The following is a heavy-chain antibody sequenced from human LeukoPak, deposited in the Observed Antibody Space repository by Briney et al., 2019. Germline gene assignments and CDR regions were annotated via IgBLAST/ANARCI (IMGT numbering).Heavy chain of an antibody. D-gene: IGHD1-26*01. CDR1: GGSISSGDYY. CDR2: IYYSGST. Sequence: SETLSLTCTVSGGSISSGDYYWSWIRQPPGKGLVWIGYIYYSGSTYYNPSLKSRVTISVDTSKNQFSLKLSSVTAADTAVYYCARATRSGSSGYWGQGTLVTVSS. CDR3: ARATRSGSSGY. J-gene: IGHJ4*02. V-gene: IGHV4-30-4*01.